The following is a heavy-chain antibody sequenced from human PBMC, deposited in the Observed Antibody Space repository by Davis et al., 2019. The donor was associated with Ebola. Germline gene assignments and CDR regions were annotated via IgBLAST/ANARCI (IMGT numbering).Heavy chain of an antibody. V-gene: IGHV3-23*01. Sequence: GESLKISCAASEFTFSSYAMSWVRQAPGKGLEWVSAISGSGGSTYYADSVKGRFTISRDNSKNTLYLQMNSLRAEDTAVYYCARAGGYCSSTSCYSHLDYYGMDVWGQGTTVTVSS. CDR3: ARAGGYCSSTSCYSHLDYYGMDV. J-gene: IGHJ6*02. CDR2: ISGSGGST. D-gene: IGHD2-2*02. CDR1: EFTFSSYA.